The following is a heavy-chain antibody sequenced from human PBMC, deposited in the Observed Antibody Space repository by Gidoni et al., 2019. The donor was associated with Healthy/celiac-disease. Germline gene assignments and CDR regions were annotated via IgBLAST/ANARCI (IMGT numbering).Heavy chain of an antibody. Sequence: QVQLVESGGGVVQPGRSLRLPCAASGFTFSSYGMHWVRQAPGKGLEWVAVIWYDGSNKYYAYSVKGRFTISRDNSKNTLYLQMNSLRAEDTAVYYCARATRLERIYYYYGMDVWGQGTTVTVSS. CDR3: ARATRLERIYYYYGMDV. CDR1: GFTFSSYG. V-gene: IGHV3-33*01. J-gene: IGHJ6*02. D-gene: IGHD1-1*01. CDR2: IWYDGSNK.